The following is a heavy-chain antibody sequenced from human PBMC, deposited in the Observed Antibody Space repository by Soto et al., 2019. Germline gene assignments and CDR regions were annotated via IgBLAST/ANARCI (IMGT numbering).Heavy chain of an antibody. CDR1: GGTFSSYT. CDR2: IIPMRGIA. CDR3: ASCLIPASPYATLNY. V-gene: IGHV1-69*02. D-gene: IGHD6-6*01. Sequence: SVKVSCKASGGTFSSYTISWVRQAPGQGLEWMGRIIPMRGIANYAQKFQGRVTITADKSTSTAYMEMSSLRSEDKAVYYCASCLIPASPYATLNYWGQGTLVTVSS. J-gene: IGHJ4*02.